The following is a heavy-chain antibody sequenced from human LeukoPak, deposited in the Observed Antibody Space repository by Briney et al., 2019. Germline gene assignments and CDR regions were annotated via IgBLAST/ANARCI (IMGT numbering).Heavy chain of an antibody. CDR1: GYTFSNYG. J-gene: IGHJ4*02. CDR2: ISAFNGNT. D-gene: IGHD4-23*01. Sequence: ASVKVSCKTSGYTFSNYGISWVRQAPGRGLEWVGWISAFNGNTNYAPKLQDRVTLTTDTSTSTAYMELRSLRSDDTAVYYCARQGYGGHSRGAADYWGQGTLVTVSS. CDR3: ARQGYGGHSRGAADY. V-gene: IGHV1-18*01.